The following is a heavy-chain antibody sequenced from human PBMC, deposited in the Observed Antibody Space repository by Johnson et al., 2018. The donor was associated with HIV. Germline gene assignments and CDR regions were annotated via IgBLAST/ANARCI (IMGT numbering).Heavy chain of an antibody. CDR3: ARDGTTGPSGDAFDI. J-gene: IGHJ3*02. Sequence: MQLVESGGGVVQPGRSLRLSCAASGFTFSSYAMHWVRQAPGKGLEWISAINWTGGNTGYADSLKGRFTISREKAKNSLYLQVNSRRAEDTALYYWARDGTTGPSGDAFDIWGQGTMVTVSS. CDR2: INWTGGNT. CDR1: GFTFSSYA. V-gene: IGHV3-20*04. D-gene: IGHD4-17*01.